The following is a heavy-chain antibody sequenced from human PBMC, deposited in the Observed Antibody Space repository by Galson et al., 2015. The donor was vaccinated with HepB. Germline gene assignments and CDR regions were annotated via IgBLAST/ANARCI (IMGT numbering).Heavy chain of an antibody. CDR3: ARRVSYYDSSGYYGAFDI. CDR1: GYSFTSYW. D-gene: IGHD3-22*01. J-gene: IGHJ3*02. CDR2: IDPSDSYT. V-gene: IGHV5-10-1*01. Sequence: QSGAEVKKPGESLRISCEGSGYSFTSYWISWVRQMPGKGLEWMGRIDPSDSYTNYSPSFQGHVTISADKSISTAYLQWSSLKASDTAMYYCARRVSYYDSSGYYGAFDIWGQGTMVTVSS.